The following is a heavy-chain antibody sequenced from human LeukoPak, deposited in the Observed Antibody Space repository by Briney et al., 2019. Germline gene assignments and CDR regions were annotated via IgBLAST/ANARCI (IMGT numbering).Heavy chain of an antibody. J-gene: IGHJ3*02. CDR3: ARISSFGDNDASDI. V-gene: IGHV1-69*04. D-gene: IGHD4-23*01. CDR1: GGTFSSYA. CDR2: IIPILGIA. Sequence: GASVKVSCKASGGTFSSYAISWVRQAPGQGLEWMGRIIPILGIANYAQKFQGRVTITADKSTSTAYMELSSLRSEDTAVYYCARISSFGDNDASDIWGQGTMVTVSS.